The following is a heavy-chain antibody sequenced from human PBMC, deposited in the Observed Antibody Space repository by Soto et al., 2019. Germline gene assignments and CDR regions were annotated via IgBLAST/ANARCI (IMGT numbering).Heavy chain of an antibody. V-gene: IGHV1-18*01. CDR2: ISAYNGNT. D-gene: IGHD3-22*01. CDR3: ARGTLYYYDSSGYYSPFDY. Sequence: APVKVSCKASGYTFTSYGISWGRQAPGQGLEWMGWISAYNGNTNYAQKLQGRVTMTTDTSTSTAYMELRSLRSDDTAVYYCARGTLYYYDSSGYYSPFDYWGQGTLVTVSS. J-gene: IGHJ4*02. CDR1: GYTFTSYG.